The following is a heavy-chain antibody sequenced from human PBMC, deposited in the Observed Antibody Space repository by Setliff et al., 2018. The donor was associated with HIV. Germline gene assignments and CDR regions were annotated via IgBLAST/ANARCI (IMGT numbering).Heavy chain of an antibody. Sequence: SVKVSCKASGGTFSSYAISWVRQAPGQGLEWMGGIIPIFGTANYAQKFQGRVTITADESTSTAYMELSSLRSEDTAVYYCASLRRTVSNLFETVDYWDYYLDVWGKGTTVTVSS. J-gene: IGHJ6*03. CDR1: GGTFSSYA. CDR3: ASLRRTVSNLFETVDYWDYYLDV. D-gene: IGHD4-17*01. V-gene: IGHV1-69*13. CDR2: IIPIFGTA.